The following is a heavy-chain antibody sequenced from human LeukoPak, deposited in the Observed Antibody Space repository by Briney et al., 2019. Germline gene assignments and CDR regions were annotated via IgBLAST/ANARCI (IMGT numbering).Heavy chain of an antibody. CDR3: ARDQSPYY. Sequence: GGSLRLSCAASGFTFDDYTMHWVRQTPGKGLEWVSLISWDGGSTYYADSVKGRFTISRDNSKSSLYLQMNSLRTEDTAVYFCARDQSPYYWGQGTLVTVSS. CDR2: ISWDGGST. CDR1: GFTFDDYT. J-gene: IGHJ4*02. V-gene: IGHV3-43*01.